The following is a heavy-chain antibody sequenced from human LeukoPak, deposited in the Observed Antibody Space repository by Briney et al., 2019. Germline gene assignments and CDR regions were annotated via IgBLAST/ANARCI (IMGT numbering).Heavy chain of an antibody. CDR2: IRSKANSYAT. D-gene: IGHD2-2*01. J-gene: IGHJ4*02. V-gene: IGHV3-73*01. CDR1: GFTFSGSA. CDR3: ANYIVVVPSGPGY. Sequence: GGSLKPSCAASGFTFSGSAMHWVRQASGKGLEWVGRIRSKANSYATAYAASVKGRFTISRDDTKNTAYLQMNSLRAEDTAVYYCANYIVVVPSGPGYWGQGTLVTVSS.